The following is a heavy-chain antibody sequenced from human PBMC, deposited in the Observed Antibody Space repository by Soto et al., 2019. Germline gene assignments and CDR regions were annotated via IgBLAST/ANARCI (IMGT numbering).Heavy chain of an antibody. CDR1: GFTCSSYW. CDR2: IKQDGSEK. Sequence: EVQLVESGGGLVQPGGSLRLSCAASGFTCSSYWMSWVRQAPGKGLEWVANIKQDGSEKYYVDSVKVRFTISRDNAKNSLYLQMNSLRAEDTAVYYCARDLGVTAVFDYWGQGTLVTVSS. D-gene: IGHD2-21*02. V-gene: IGHV3-7*01. J-gene: IGHJ4*02. CDR3: ARDLGVTAVFDY.